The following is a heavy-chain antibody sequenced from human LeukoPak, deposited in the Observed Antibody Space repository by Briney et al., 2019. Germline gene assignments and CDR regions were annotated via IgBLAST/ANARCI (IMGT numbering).Heavy chain of an antibody. CDR3: ARDNTYCSGSRCYDRFDY. Sequence: SETLSLTCTVSGGSISSGDYYWSWIRQPPGKGLEWIGYIYYSGSTYYNPSLKSRVTISVDTSKNQFSLKLSSVTAADTAVYYCARDNTYCSGSRCYDRFDYWGQGTLVTVSS. D-gene: IGHD2-15*01. CDR1: GGSISSGDYY. CDR2: IYYSGST. J-gene: IGHJ4*02. V-gene: IGHV4-30-4*08.